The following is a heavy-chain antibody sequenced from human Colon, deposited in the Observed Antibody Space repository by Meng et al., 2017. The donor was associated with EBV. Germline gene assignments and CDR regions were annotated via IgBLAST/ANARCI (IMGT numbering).Heavy chain of an antibody. CDR1: GDSISSTDYY. V-gene: IGHV4-30-4*01. J-gene: IGHJ4*02. CDR3: ARVTGKIYYDGSGYPEAFDY. D-gene: IGHD3-22*01. Sequence: QGQLRGPGPELGKPSQTLSLTCTVSGDSISSTDYYWSWVRQPPGKGLEWTGYIYYSGSRYYNPSLKSRVTISVDTSKNQFSLKLSSVTAADTAVYYCARVTGKIYYDGSGYPEAFDYWGQGTLVTVSS. CDR2: IYYSGSR.